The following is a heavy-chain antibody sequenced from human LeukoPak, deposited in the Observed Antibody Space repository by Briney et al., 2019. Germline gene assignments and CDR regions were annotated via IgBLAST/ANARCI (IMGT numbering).Heavy chain of an antibody. Sequence: ASVKVSCKASGYTFTSYGISWVRQAPGQGLEWMGWISAYNGNTNYAQKLQGRVTMTTDTSTSTAYMELRSLRSDDTAVYYCARDLRSIVVVPAAIPSNHYYYYYGMDVWGQGTTVTASS. J-gene: IGHJ6*02. CDR1: GYTFTSYG. V-gene: IGHV1-18*01. CDR3: ARDLRSIVVVPAAIPSNHYYYYYGMDV. D-gene: IGHD2-2*02. CDR2: ISAYNGNT.